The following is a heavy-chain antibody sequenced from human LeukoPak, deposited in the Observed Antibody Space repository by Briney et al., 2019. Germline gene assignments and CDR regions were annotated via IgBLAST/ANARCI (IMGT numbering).Heavy chain of an antibody. Sequence: SETLSLTCTVSGGSISSYYWSWIRQPPGKGLEWIGYIYYSGSTNYNPSLKSRVTISVDTSKNQFSLKLSSVTAADTAVYYCARETGYYDILTGYYRGNWFDPWGQGTLVTVSS. D-gene: IGHD3-9*01. V-gene: IGHV4-59*01. CDR2: IYYSGST. J-gene: IGHJ5*02. CDR3: ARETGYYDILTGYYRGNWFDP. CDR1: GGSISSYY.